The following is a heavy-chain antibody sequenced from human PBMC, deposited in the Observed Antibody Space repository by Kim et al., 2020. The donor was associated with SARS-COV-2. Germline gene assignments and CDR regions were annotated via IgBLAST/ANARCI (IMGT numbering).Heavy chain of an antibody. CDR2: GGA. D-gene: IGHD6-6*01. V-gene: IGHV4-39*01. CDR3: ARITAARPDY. J-gene: IGHJ4*02. Sequence: GGADHTPSLKSRVTISVDTSKNQFSRKLSSVTAADTAVHYCARITAARPDYWGQGTLVTVSS.